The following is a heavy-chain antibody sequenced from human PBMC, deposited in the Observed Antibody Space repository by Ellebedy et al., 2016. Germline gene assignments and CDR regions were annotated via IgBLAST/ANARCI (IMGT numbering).Heavy chain of an antibody. D-gene: IGHD3-3*01. CDR3: ARQRFLEWLEGRTWYFDR. V-gene: IGHV4-39*01. CDR1: GGSISSGSYS. CDR2: IYYSGST. Sequence: SETLSLXCTVSGGSISSGSYSWGWIRQPPGKGLEWTGSIYYSGSTFYNPSLKSRVTISVDTSKNQFSLRLTSVTAADTAVYYCARQRFLEWLEGRTWYFDRWGRGTLVTVSS. J-gene: IGHJ2*01.